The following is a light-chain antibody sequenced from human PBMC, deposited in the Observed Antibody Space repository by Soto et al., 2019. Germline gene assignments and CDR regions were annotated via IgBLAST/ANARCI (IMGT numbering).Light chain of an antibody. J-gene: IGKJ2*01. CDR2: GAS. Sequence: EIVLTQSPGTLSLSPGERATLSCRARQSVSTSSLAWYQQKPGQAPRLLSYGASSRATGIPDRVSGSGSGADFTLSISRLEPEDFAMYYCQQYGSSPYTFGQGTKLAIK. CDR3: QQYGSSPYT. CDR1: QSVSTSS. V-gene: IGKV3-20*01.